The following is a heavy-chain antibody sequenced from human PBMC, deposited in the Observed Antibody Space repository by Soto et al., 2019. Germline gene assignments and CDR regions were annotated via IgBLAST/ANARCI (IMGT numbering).Heavy chain of an antibody. Sequence: SETLSLTCAVYGGSFSGYYWSWIRQPPGKGLEWIGEINHSGSTNYNPSLKSRVTISVDTSKNQFSLKLSSVTAADTAVYYCARIPAVAGPFDYWGQGTLVTVSS. D-gene: IGHD6-19*01. V-gene: IGHV4-34*01. J-gene: IGHJ4*02. CDR1: GGSFSGYY. CDR3: ARIPAVAGPFDY. CDR2: INHSGST.